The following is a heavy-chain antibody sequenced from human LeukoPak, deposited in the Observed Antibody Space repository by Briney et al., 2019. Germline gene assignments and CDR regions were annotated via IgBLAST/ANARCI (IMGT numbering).Heavy chain of an antibody. V-gene: IGHV1-8*01. CDR2: MNPNSGNT. J-gene: IGHJ6*03. Sequence: ASVKVSCKASGYTFTSYDINWVRQATGQGLEWMGWMNPNSGNTGYAQKFQGRVTMTRNTSISTAYMELSSLRSEDTAVYYCARVGYGGNSANYYYYYMDVWGKGTTVTISS. CDR3: ARVGYGGNSANYYYYYMDV. CDR1: GYTFTSYD. D-gene: IGHD4-23*01.